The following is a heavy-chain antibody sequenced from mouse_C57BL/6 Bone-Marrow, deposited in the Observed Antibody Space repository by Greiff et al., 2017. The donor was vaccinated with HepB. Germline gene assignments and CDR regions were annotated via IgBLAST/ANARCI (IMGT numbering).Heavy chain of an antibody. V-gene: IGHV5-17*01. Sequence: KVVEWVAYISSGSSTIYYADTVKGRFTISRDNAKNTLFLQMTSLRSEDTAMYYCALDGYYAGYWGQGTTLTVSS. D-gene: IGHD2-3*01. CDR3: ALDGYYAGY. CDR2: ISSGSSTI. J-gene: IGHJ2*01.